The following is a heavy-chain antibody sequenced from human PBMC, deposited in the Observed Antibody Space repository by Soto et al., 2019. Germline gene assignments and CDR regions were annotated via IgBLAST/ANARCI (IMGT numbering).Heavy chain of an antibody. CDR1: GFTFSDYY. CDR3: ARRPIAVAGISLDY. Sequence: PGGSLRLSCAASGFTFSDYYMSWIRQAPGKGLEWVSYISSSSSYTNYADSVKGRFTISRDNAKNSLYLQMNSLRAEDTAVYYCARRPIAVAGISLDYWGQGTLVTVSS. CDR2: ISSSSSYT. V-gene: IGHV3-11*03. J-gene: IGHJ4*02. D-gene: IGHD6-19*01.